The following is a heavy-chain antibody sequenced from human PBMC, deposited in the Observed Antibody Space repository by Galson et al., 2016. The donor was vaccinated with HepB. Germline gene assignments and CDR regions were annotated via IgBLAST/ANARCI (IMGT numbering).Heavy chain of an antibody. D-gene: IGHD2/OR15-2a*01. Sequence: SLRLSCAASGFTFNNYGMHWVRQAPGKGLEWVAADSMDGRRKFYADSVKGRFTISRDNSNSMLFLQMSSLRADDTAVYYCARRHEYCPPVGCSVDYWGQGTLVSVSS. CDR3: ARRHEYCPPVGCSVDY. CDR2: DSMDGRRK. V-gene: IGHV3-30*03. CDR1: GFTFNNYG. J-gene: IGHJ4*02.